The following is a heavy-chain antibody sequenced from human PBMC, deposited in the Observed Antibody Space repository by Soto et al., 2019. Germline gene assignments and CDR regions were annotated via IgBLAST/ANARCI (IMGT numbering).Heavy chain of an antibody. CDR3: ARGHSSSWYVCDY. CDR2: INPNSGNT. CDR1: GYTFTSYD. V-gene: IGHV1-8*01. J-gene: IGHJ4*02. D-gene: IGHD6-13*01. Sequence: QVQLVQSGAEVKKPGASVKVSCKASGYTFTSYDINWVRQATGQGLEGMGWINPNSGNTNYAQKFQGRVTMTRNTSISTAYMELSSLTSEDTAVYYCARGHSSSWYVCDYWGQGTLVTVSS.